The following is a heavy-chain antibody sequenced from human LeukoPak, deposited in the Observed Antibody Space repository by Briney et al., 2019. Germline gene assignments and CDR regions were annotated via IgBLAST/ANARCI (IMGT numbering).Heavy chain of an antibody. Sequence: GGSLRLSCAASGFTFSDYGMHWVRQAPGKGLEWVAFIRIDGTNKNYADSVKGRFTISRDNSKNRLYLQINSLRVGDTAVYYCAKETASNFGGAVDYWGQGTRVTVSS. D-gene: IGHD3-10*01. CDR1: GFTFSDYG. V-gene: IGHV3-30*02. CDR3: AKETASNFGGAVDY. CDR2: IRIDGTNK. J-gene: IGHJ4*02.